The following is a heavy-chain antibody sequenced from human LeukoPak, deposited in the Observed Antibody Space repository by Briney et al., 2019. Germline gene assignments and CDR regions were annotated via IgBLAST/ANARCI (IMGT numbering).Heavy chain of an antibody. D-gene: IGHD3-16*02. CDR1: GGSIRGFC. V-gene: IGHV4-59*01. CDR2: MSYSGST. J-gene: IGHJ4*02. Sequence: SETLSLTCTVSGGSIRGFCWSWIRQPPGKGLEWIGCMSYSGSTNYNPSLKSRVTMSVDTSKNQFSLKLSSVTAADTAVYYCAREDRLSHHTVFDYWGQGTLVTVSS. CDR3: AREDRLSHHTVFDY.